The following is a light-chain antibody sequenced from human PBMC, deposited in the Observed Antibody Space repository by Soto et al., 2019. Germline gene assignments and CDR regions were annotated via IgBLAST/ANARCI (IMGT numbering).Light chain of an antibody. J-gene: IGLJ2*01. CDR1: SSDVGGYNF. V-gene: IGLV2-14*01. CDR3: SSYTSSSTVV. Sequence: QSALTQPASVSGSPGQSITISCTGTSSDVGGYNFVSWYQQHPGKVPKLVIYEVRNRPSGVSNRFSGSKSGNTASLTISGLQAEDEADYYCSSYTSSSTVVFGGGTKLTVL. CDR2: EVR.